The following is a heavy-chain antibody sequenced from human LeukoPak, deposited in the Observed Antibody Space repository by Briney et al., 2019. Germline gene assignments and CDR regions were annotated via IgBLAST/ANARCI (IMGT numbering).Heavy chain of an antibody. V-gene: IGHV3-7*01. J-gene: IGHJ6*03. CDR1: GFTFSSYW. Sequence: GGSLRLSCAASGFTFSSYWMSWVRQAPGKGRGRVANINQDGSEKYYVDSVKVRFTISRDNAKNSLYLQMNSLRAEDTAVYYCARDFMAGTFYYYYMDVWGKGTTVTVSS. CDR2: INQDGSEK. CDR3: ARDFMAGTFYYYYMDV. D-gene: IGHD6-19*01.